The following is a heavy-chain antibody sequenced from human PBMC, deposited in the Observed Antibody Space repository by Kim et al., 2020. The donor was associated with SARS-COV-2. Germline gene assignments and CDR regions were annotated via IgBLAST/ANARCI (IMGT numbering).Heavy chain of an antibody. V-gene: IGHV4-39*01. J-gene: IGHJ5*02. CDR3: ARHQYSSSWYNWFDP. CDR1: GGSISSSSYY. D-gene: IGHD6-13*01. CDR2: IYYSGST. Sequence: SETLSLTCTVSGGSISSSSYYWGWIRQPPGKGLEWIGSIYYSGSTYYNPSLKSRVTISVDTSKNQFSLKLSSVTAADTAVYYCARHQYSSSWYNWFDPWGQGTLVTVSS.